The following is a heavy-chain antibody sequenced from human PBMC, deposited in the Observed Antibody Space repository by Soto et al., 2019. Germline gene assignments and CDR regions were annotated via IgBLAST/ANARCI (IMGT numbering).Heavy chain of an antibody. Sequence: QVQLVQSGAEVKKPGSSVKVSCKASGGTFSSYAISWVRQAPGEGLEWMGGIIPIFGTANYAQKFQGRVTITADESKSTAYMELSSLRSEDTAVYYCARRYCSGGSCFWFDPWGQGTLVTVSS. CDR1: GGTFSSYA. J-gene: IGHJ5*02. CDR2: IIPIFGTA. D-gene: IGHD2-15*01. V-gene: IGHV1-69*01. CDR3: ARRYCSGGSCFWFDP.